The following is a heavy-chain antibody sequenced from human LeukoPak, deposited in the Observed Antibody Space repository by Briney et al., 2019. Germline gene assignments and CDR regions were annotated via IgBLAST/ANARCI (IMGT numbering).Heavy chain of an antibody. J-gene: IGHJ3*01. V-gene: IGHV3-23*01. Sequence: GGSLRLSCAASGFTFSSYAMSWVRQAPGKGLEWVSAISGSGGSTYYADSVKGRFTISRDNAKNSLYLQMTSLRDEDTALYYCARSNWGVHDAFDLWGQGTMVTVSS. D-gene: IGHD7-27*01. CDR2: ISGSGGST. CDR1: GFTFSSYA. CDR3: ARSNWGVHDAFDL.